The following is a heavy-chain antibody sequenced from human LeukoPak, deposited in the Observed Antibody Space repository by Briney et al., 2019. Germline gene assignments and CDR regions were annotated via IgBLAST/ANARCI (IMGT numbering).Heavy chain of an antibody. CDR2: INPNSGGT. V-gene: IGHV1-2*02. D-gene: IGHD6-13*01. J-gene: IGHJ4*02. Sequence: ASVNVSCKASGYTFPSYYMHWVRQAPGQGLEGMGWINPNSGGTNYAQKFQGRVTMTRDTSISTAYMELSRLRSDDTAVYYCARSPRIAAAGPGNDYWGQGTLVTVSS. CDR3: ARSPRIAAAGPGNDY. CDR1: GYTFPSYY.